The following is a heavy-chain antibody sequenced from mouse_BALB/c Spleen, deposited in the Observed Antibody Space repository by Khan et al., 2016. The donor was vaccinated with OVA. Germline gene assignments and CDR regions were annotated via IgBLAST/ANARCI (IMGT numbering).Heavy chain of an antibody. CDR3: ANGNYGWLAY. CDR2: ISSAATYT. V-gene: IGHV5-9-1*01. J-gene: IGHJ3*01. Sequence: EVELVESGGGLVEPGGSLKLSCAASGFTFSTFVMSWVRQTPEKRLEWVATISSAATYTYYPDSVKGRFNISRDNAKNTLYLQMNSLRSEDTANYYCANGNYGWLAYWGQGTLVTVSA. D-gene: IGHD2-1*01. CDR1: GFTFSTFV.